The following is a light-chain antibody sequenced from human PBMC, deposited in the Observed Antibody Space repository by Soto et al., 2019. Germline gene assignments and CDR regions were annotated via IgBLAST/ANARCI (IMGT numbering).Light chain of an antibody. Sequence: QAVVTQEPSLTVSPGGTVTLTCASSNGAVANSNYPNWFQKKPGQAPRPLIYSATKRHSWTPARFSGSLLGGRAALTLSGVQPDDEAEYYCLLYFGGAQLVFGGGTKLTVL. V-gene: IGLV7-43*01. CDR1: NGAVANSNY. J-gene: IGLJ2*01. CDR2: SAT. CDR3: LLYFGGAQLV.